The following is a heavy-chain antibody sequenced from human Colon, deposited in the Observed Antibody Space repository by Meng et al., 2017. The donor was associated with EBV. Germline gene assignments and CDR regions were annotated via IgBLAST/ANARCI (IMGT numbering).Heavy chain of an antibody. CDR2: IYYSGST. CDR3: ARVSSGWDYFDY. D-gene: IGHD6-19*01. Sequence: QSQLQGSGPGQVKPSQSLSLTCTVSGGSVSSGGYYWTWIRQHPGKGLEWFGHIYYSGSTFYNPSLKRRVIISIDTSKNQFSLNLRSVTAADTAVYYCARVSSGWDYFDYWGQGTLVTVSS. J-gene: IGHJ4*02. CDR1: GGSVSSGGYY. V-gene: IGHV4-31*03.